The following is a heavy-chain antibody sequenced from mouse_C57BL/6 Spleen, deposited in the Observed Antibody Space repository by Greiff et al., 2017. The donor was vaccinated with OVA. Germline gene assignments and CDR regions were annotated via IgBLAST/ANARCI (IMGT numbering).Heavy chain of an antibody. CDR1: GYTFTDYY. J-gene: IGHJ3*01. D-gene: IGHD2-1*01. Sequence: EVQLQQSGPELVKPGASVKISCKASGYTFTDYYMNWVKQSHGKSLEWIGDINPNNGGTSYNQKFKGKATLTVDKSSSTAYMELRSLTSEDSAVYYCASSYGNYGAWFAYWGQGTLVTVSA. V-gene: IGHV1-26*01. CDR2: INPNNGGT. CDR3: ASSYGNYGAWFAY.